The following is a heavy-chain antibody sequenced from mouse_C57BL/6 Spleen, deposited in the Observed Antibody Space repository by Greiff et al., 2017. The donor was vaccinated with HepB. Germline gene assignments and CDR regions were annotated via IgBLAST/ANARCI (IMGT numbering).Heavy chain of an antibody. D-gene: IGHD1-1*01. V-gene: IGHV2-9-1*01. CDR2: IWTGGGT. J-gene: IGHJ1*03. CDR3: ALHYYGSSYWYFDV. CDR1: GFSLTSYA. Sequence: VMLVESGPGLVAPSQSLSITCTVSGFSLTSYAISWVRQPPGKGLEWLGVIWTGGGTNYNSALKSRLSISKDNSKSQVFLKMNSLQTDDTARYYCALHYYGSSYWYFDVWGTGTTVTVSS.